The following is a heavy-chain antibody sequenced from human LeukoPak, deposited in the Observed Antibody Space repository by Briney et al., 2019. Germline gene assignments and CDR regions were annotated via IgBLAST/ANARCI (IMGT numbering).Heavy chain of an antibody. Sequence: GESLKISCKGSGYSFTSYWIGWVRQMPGKGLEWMGIIYPGDSDTRYSPSFQGQVTISADKSISTAYLQWSSLKASDTAMYYCARPVCSGGSCYSVYFDYWGQGTLVTVPS. CDR2: IYPGDSDT. CDR1: GYSFTSYW. D-gene: IGHD2-15*01. V-gene: IGHV5-51*01. J-gene: IGHJ4*02. CDR3: ARPVCSGGSCYSVYFDY.